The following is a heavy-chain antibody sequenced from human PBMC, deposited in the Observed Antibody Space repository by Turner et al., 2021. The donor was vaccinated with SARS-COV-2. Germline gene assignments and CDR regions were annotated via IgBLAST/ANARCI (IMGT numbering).Heavy chain of an antibody. Sequence: QVQLVQSGAEMKKPGASVKVSCKASGYTFTDYYMHWVRQAPGQGLEWMGWINPNGGGTNYAHKFQGRVTMTRDTSISTAYMELSRLRSDDTAVYYCATDSYGTLWGQGTLVTVSS. CDR1: GYTFTDYY. J-gene: IGHJ4*02. CDR3: ATDSYGTL. V-gene: IGHV1-2*07. CDR2: INPNGGGT. D-gene: IGHD5-18*01.